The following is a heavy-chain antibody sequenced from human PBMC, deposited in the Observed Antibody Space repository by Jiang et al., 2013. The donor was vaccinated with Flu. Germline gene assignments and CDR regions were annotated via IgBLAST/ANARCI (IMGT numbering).Heavy chain of an antibody. J-gene: IGHJ6*03. D-gene: IGHD3-10*01. CDR3: ARCNTYGSGSYYNYYYYYYMDV. CDR1: GGSISSHY. Sequence: SGSGLVKPSETLSLTCTVSGGSISSHYWSWIRQPPGKGLEWIGYIYYSGSTNYNPSLKSRVTISVDTSKNQFSLKLSSVTAADTAVYYCARCNTYGSGSYYNYYYYYYMDVWGKGTTVTVSS. CDR2: IYYSGST. V-gene: IGHV4-59*11.